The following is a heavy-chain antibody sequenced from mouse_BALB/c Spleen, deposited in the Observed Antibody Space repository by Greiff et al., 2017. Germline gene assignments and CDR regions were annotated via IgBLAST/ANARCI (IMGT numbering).Heavy chain of an antibody. CDR2: IYPGGGYT. V-gene: IGHV1-63*02. Sequence: VQLQQSGAELVRPGTSVKISCKASGYTFTNYWLGWVKQRPGHGLEWIGDIYPGGGYTNYNEKFKGKATLTADTSSSTAYMQLSSLTSEDSAVYFCARPGESSTMITTGYFDVWGAGTTVTVSS. D-gene: IGHD2-4*01. J-gene: IGHJ1*01. CDR3: ARPGESSTMITTGYFDV. CDR1: GYTFTNYW.